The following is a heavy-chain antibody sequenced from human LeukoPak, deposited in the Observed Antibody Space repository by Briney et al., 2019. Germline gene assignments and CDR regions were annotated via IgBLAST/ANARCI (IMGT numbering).Heavy chain of an antibody. Sequence: GGSLRLSCAASGLTVSSSYLSRVRQAPGKGLEWVAVISYDGSNKYYADSVKGRFTISRDNSKNTLYLQMNSLRAEDTAVYYCARAGPTYYDFWSGYYETSPFDYWGQGTLVTVSS. CDR3: ARAGPTYYDFWSGYYETSPFDY. CDR2: ISYDGSNK. CDR1: GLTVSSSY. V-gene: IGHV3-30*01. J-gene: IGHJ4*02. D-gene: IGHD3-3*01.